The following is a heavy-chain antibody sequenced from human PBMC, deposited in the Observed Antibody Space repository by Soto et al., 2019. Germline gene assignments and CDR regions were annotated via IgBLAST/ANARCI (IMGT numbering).Heavy chain of an antibody. CDR2: INAGNGNT. D-gene: IGHD6-13*01. J-gene: IGHJ5*02. Sequence: ASVKVSCKASGYTFTSHAMHWVRQAPGQRLEWMGWINAGNGNTNYSQKFQGRVTITRDTSASTDYMELSSLRSEDTAVYYCARESLTYSSSWGSWFDPWGQGTLVTVSS. CDR1: GYTFTSHA. CDR3: ARESLTYSSSWGSWFDP. V-gene: IGHV1-3*01.